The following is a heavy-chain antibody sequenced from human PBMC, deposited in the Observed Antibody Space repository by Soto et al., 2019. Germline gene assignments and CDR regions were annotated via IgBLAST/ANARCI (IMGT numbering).Heavy chain of an antibody. CDR3: ARDTAELYYSHPSRAFDI. D-gene: IGHD3-10*01. CDR2: IIPIFGTT. Sequence: QEQLVQSGTEVKKPGSSVKVSCKASGDTFKSHAISWVRQAPGQGLEWMGVIIPIFGTTNYAQKFRGRVTITADKSTNIAYMEMSSLRSEDSAVYYCARDTAELYYSHPSRAFDIWGQGTMLTVSS. J-gene: IGHJ3*02. V-gene: IGHV1-69*06. CDR1: GDTFKSHA.